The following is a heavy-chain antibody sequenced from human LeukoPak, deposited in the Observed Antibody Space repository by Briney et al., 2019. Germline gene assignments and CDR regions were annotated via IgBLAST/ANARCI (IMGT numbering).Heavy chain of an antibody. J-gene: IGHJ6*02. CDR1: GGSFSGYY. Sequence: SETLSLTCAVYGGSFSGYYWSWIRQPPGKGLEWIGEINHSGSTNYNPSLKSRVTISVDTSKNQFSLKLSSVTAADTAVYYCARDRYYYYGMDVWGQGTTVTVSS. CDR2: INHSGST. V-gene: IGHV4-34*01. CDR3: ARDRYYYYGMDV.